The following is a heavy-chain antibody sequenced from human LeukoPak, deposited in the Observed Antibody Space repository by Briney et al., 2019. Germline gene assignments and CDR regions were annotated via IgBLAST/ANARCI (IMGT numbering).Heavy chain of an antibody. D-gene: IGHD3-22*01. V-gene: IGHV3-33*01. CDR2: IWYDGSKK. J-gene: IGHJ4*02. CDR3: TRGSAYYYDGSGYYSVDY. CDR1: GFSFSNFG. Sequence: GGSLRLSCAASGFSFSNFGMHWVRQAPGKGLEWVAVIWYDGSKKYYVDSVKGRFTISRDNSKNTLYLQMNSLTAEDTAVYCCTRGSAYYYDGSGYYSVDYWGQGTLVTVSS.